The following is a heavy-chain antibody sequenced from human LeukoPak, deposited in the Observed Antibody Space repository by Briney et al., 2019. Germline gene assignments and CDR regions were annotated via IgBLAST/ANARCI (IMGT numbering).Heavy chain of an antibody. CDR1: GGTFSSYA. CDR3: ARARGNYGSGKYYYMDV. CDR2: INPNSGGT. V-gene: IGHV1-2*02. D-gene: IGHD3-10*01. Sequence: ASVRVSCKASGGTFSSYAMSWVRQAPGQGLEWMGWINPNSGGTNYAQKLQGGVTMTRDTSISTAYMELSRLRSDDTAVYYCARARGNYGSGKYYYMDVWGKGTTVTISS. J-gene: IGHJ6*03.